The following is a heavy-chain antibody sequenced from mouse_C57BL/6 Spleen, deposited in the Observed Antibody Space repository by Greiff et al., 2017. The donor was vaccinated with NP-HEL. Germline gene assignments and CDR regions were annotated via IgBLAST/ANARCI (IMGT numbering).Heavy chain of an antibody. D-gene: IGHD1-1*02. J-gene: IGHJ4*01. CDR2: IDPSDSYT. Sequence: QVQLQQSGAELVMPGASVKLSCKASGYTFNSYWMHWVKQRPGQGLEWIGEIDPSDSYTKYNQKFKGKSTLTVDKSSSTAYMQLSSLTSEDSAVYYCARNYDYAMDDWGQGTSVTVSS. CDR3: ARNYDYAMDD. V-gene: IGHV1-69*01. CDR1: GYTFNSYW.